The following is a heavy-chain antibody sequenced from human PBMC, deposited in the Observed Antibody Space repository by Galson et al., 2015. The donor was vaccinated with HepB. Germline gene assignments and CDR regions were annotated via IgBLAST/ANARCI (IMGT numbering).Heavy chain of an antibody. V-gene: IGHV1-2*02. CDR2: INPNSGGT. Sequence: SVKVSCKASGYTFTGYYMHWVRQAPGQGLEWMGWINPNSGGTNYAQKFQGRVTMTRDTSISTAYMELSRLRSDDTAVYYCARDPYYYYGMDVWGQGTTVTVSS. CDR3: ARDPYYYYGMDV. CDR1: GYTFTGYY. J-gene: IGHJ6*02.